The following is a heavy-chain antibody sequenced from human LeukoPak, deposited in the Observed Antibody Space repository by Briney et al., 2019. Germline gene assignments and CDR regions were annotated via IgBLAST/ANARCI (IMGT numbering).Heavy chain of an antibody. V-gene: IGHV4-39*07. J-gene: IGHJ4*02. CDR3: ARDSSSDSYYDSSGYYCDY. CDR2: IYYSGST. CDR1: GGSISSSSYY. D-gene: IGHD3-22*01. Sequence: RPSETLSLTCTVSGGSISSSSYYWGWIRQPPGKGLEWIGSIYYSGSTYYNPSLKSRVTISVDTSKNQFSLKLSSVTAADTAVYYCARDSSSDSYYDSSGYYCDYWGQGTLVTVSS.